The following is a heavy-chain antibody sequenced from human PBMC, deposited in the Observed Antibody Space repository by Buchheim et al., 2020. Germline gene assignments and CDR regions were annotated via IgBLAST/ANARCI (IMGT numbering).Heavy chain of an antibody. J-gene: IGHJ4*02. D-gene: IGHD2-8*01. V-gene: IGHV5-51*01. CDR3: ARQMYVGTFTSFDY. CDR1: GYSFRGHW. Sequence: EVQLVQSGAEVKKPGESLKISCKGSGYSFRGHWIGWVRQMPGKGLEWMGIIYPADSDTRYSPSFQGHVTISPDKSINTAFPAWSSLKASDTAMYYCARQMYVGTFTSFDYWGQGTL. CDR2: IYPADSDT.